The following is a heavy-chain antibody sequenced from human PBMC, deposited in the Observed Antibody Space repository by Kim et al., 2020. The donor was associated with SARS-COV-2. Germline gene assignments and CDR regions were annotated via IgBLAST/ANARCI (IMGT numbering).Heavy chain of an antibody. V-gene: IGHV3-30*04. Sequence: GGSLRLSCAASGFTFRSYAFHWVRQAPGKGLESVSVISHDGGYKFYTDSVKGRFTLSRDNSMNTVYLQMNSLRVEDAAVYYCARGDITSGAFDIWGQGTMVTVSS. D-gene: IGHD3-16*01. CDR2: ISHDGGYK. J-gene: IGHJ3*02. CDR3: ARGDITSGAFDI. CDR1: GFTFRSYA.